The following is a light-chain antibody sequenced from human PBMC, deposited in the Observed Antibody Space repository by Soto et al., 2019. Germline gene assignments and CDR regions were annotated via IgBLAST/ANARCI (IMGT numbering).Light chain of an antibody. Sequence: QSALTQPRSVSGSPGQSVTISCTGTSSDVGGYNFVSWYQQHPGKAPKLMICDVSKRPSGVPDRFSGSKSGNTASLTISGLQAEDEADYYCCSYAGIYTWVFGGGTQLTVL. V-gene: IGLV2-11*01. CDR2: DVS. CDR3: CSYAGIYTWV. J-gene: IGLJ3*02. CDR1: SSDVGGYNF.